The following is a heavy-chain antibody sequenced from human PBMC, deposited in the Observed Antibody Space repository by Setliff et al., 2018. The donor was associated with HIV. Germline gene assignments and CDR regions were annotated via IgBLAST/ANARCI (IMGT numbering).Heavy chain of an antibody. Sequence: KPSETLSLTCDVSGFSISSGYYWGWIRQPPGKGLEWVGSIYHSGTTYYNPSLKSRVTISVDTSKNQFSLKLSSVTAADTAVYYCVRDGMWFGEFYDCWGQGTLVTVSS. CDR2: IYHSGTT. CDR1: GFSISSGYY. CDR3: VRDGMWFGEFYDC. D-gene: IGHD3-10*01. V-gene: IGHV4-38-2*02. J-gene: IGHJ4*02.